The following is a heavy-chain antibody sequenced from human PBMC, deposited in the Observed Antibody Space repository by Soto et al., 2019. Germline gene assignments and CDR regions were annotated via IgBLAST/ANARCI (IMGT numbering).Heavy chain of an antibody. CDR1: GFTFSSYA. Sequence: AGGSLRLSCAASGFTFSSYAMHWVRQAPGKGLEWVEVISYDGSNKYYADSVKGRFTISRDNSKNTLYLQMNSLRAEDTAVYHCARDQEGRTGDLSGYYYYYGMDVWGQGTTVTVSS. CDR2: ISYDGSNK. J-gene: IGHJ6*02. V-gene: IGHV3-30*01. CDR3: ARDQEGRTGDLSGYYYYYGMDV. D-gene: IGHD1-1*01.